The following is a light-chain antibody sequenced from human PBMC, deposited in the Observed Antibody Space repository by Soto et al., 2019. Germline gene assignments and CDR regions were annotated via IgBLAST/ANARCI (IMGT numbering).Light chain of an antibody. J-gene: IGLJ3*02. CDR1: SGHSSYT. V-gene: IGLV4-69*01. Sequence: QLVLTQSPSASASLGASVKLTCTLSSGHSSYTIAWHQQQPEKGPRYLMTLNSDGSHSKGDGIPDRFSGSSSGAERYLSISRLQSEDEADYYCQTWGPGIEVFGGGTKLTVL. CDR3: QTWGPGIEV. CDR2: LNSDGSH.